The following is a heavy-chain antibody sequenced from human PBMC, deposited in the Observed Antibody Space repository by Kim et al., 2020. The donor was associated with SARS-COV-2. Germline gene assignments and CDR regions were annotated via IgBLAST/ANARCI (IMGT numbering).Heavy chain of an antibody. CDR1: GFTVSSNY. CDR2: IYSGGST. CDR3: ARHEKDSSGYYHFDY. D-gene: IGHD3-22*01. J-gene: IGHJ4*02. Sequence: GGSLRLSCAASGFTVSSNYMSWVRQAPGKGLEWVSVIYSGGSTYYADSVKGRFTISRHNSKNTLYLQMNSMRAEDTAVYYCARHEKDSSGYYHFDYWGQGTLVTVSS. V-gene: IGHV3-53*04.